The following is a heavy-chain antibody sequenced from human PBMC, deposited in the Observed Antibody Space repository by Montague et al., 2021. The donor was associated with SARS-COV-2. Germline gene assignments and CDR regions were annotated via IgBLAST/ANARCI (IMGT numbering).Heavy chain of an antibody. Sequence: SETLSLTCAVSGGSINSYYWSWVRQPPGKRLEWIGDINYRGSTNYNPSLESRVTMSIDTSKNQFSLKLRSVTAADTAVYFCARDGPHNWFGPWGQGTLVTVSS. CDR2: INYRGST. J-gene: IGHJ5*02. V-gene: IGHV4-59*01. CDR3: ARDGPHNWFGP. CDR1: GGSINSYY.